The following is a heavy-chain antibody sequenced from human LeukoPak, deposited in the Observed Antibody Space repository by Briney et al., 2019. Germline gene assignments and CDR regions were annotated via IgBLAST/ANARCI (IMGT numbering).Heavy chain of an antibody. CDR1: ADSFTSDS. Sequence: GESLKISSNASADSFTSDSMGCGRQMPREGVEGMGIISPGTSDTTYSPSFQGDVTISADTSPSTAYLQCRSLKAPHTAMYYSARPLTKEDSYLDYWGQGTLVTASS. CDR3: ARPLTKEDSYLDY. V-gene: IGHV5-51*01. CDR2: ISPGTSDT. D-gene: IGHD1-1*01. J-gene: IGHJ4*02.